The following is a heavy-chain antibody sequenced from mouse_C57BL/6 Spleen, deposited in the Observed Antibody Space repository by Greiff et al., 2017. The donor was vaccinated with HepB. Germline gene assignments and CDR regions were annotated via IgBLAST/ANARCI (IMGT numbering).Heavy chain of an antibody. CDR1: GYTFTGYW. J-gene: IGHJ1*03. D-gene: IGHD1-1*01. V-gene: IGHV1-9*01. CDR3: ARSLITTVVAHWYFDV. Sequence: VQLQQSGAELMKPGASVKLSCKATGYTFTGYWIEWVKQRPGHGLEWIGEILPGSGSTNYNEKFKGKATFTADTSSNTAYMQLSSLTTEDSAIYYCARSLITTVVAHWYFDVWGTGTTVTVSS. CDR2: ILPGSGST.